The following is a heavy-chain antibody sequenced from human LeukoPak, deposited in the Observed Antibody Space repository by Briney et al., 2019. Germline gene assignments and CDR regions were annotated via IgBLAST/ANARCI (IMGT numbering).Heavy chain of an antibody. V-gene: IGHV3-48*03. CDR3: ARSPRGYSFYFDY. CDR2: VSSSGSTI. CDR1: GFTFSSYE. Sequence: GGSLRLSCAASGFTFSSYEMNWVRQAPGKGLEWVSYVSSSGSTIYYADSVKGRFTISRDNAKNSLYLQMNSLRAEDTAVYYCARSPRGYSFYFDYWGQGTLVTVSS. D-gene: IGHD3-22*01. J-gene: IGHJ4*02.